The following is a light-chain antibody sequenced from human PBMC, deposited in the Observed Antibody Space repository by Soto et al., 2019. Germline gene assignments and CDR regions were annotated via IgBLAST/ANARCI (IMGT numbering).Light chain of an antibody. CDR2: GAS. V-gene: IGKV1-6*01. CDR1: QDISNS. Sequence: IQMTQSPSSLSASVGDRVTITCQASQDISNSLNWYQQKPGKPPKVLIYGASNLQSGVPPRFSGSGSGTDFTLTISSLQPEDFATYYCLQDYNYPTWTFGQGTKVDIK. J-gene: IGKJ1*01. CDR3: LQDYNYPTWT.